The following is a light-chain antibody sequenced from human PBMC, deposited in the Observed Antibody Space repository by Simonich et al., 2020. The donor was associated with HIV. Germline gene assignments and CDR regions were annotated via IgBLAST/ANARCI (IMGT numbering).Light chain of an antibody. V-gene: IGLV2-14*03. CDR3: SSYTSSSVV. Sequence: QSALTQPASVSGSPGQSITISSTGTSRDVGGYNYDSWYQQHPGKAPKLMIYDVSNRPSGVSNRFSGSKSGNTASLTISGLQAEDEADYYCSSYTSSSVVFGGGTKLTVL. CDR1: SRDVGGYNY. CDR2: DVS. J-gene: IGLJ2*01.